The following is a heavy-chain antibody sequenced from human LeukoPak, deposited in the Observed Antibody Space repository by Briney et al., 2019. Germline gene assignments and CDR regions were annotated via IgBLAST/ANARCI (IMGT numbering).Heavy chain of an antibody. Sequence: GGSLRLSCAASGFTFSSYGMHWVRQAPGKGLEWVAFIRYDGSNKYYADSVKGRFTISRDNSKNTLYLQMNSLRAEDTAVYYCAKEGRSTSFNPFDYWGQGTLVTVSS. CDR1: GFTFSSYG. D-gene: IGHD2-2*01. CDR2: IRYDGSNK. CDR3: AKEGRSTSFNPFDY. V-gene: IGHV3-30*02. J-gene: IGHJ4*02.